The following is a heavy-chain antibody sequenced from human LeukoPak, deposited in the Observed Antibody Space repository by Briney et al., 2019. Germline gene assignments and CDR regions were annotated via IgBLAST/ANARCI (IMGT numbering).Heavy chain of an antibody. Sequence: GASVKVSCKASGYTFTGYYMHWVRQAPGQGLEWRGWVNPNSGGTNYAQKFQGRVTMTRDTSISTAYMELSRVRYDDTAVYYCAKRGSGSPRNYYYYYMDVWGKGTTVTVSS. J-gene: IGHJ6*03. CDR1: GYTFTGYY. D-gene: IGHD3-10*01. V-gene: IGHV1-2*02. CDR3: AKRGSGSPRNYYYYYMDV. CDR2: VNPNSGGT.